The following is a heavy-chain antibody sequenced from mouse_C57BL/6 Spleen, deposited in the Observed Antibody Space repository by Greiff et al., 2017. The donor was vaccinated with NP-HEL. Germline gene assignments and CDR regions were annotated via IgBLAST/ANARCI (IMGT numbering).Heavy chain of an antibody. J-gene: IGHJ1*03. CDR1: GYTFTDYE. D-gene: IGHD1-1*01. CDR3: TRGRYYGSSYSWYFDV. Sequence: VQLQQSGAELVRPGASVTLSCKASGYTFTDYEMHWVKQTPVHGLEWIGAIDPETGGTAYNQKFKGKAILTADKSSSTAYMELRSLTSEDSAVYYGTRGRYYGSSYSWYFDVWGTGTTVTVSS. V-gene: IGHV1-15*01. CDR2: IDPETGGT.